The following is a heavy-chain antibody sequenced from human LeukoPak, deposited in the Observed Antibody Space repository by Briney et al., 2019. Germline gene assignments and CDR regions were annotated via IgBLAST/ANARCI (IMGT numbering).Heavy chain of an antibody. CDR3: TTAAMVAATFFYYYYMDV. V-gene: IGHV3-48*03. Sequence: GGSLRLSCAASGFTFSSYEMNWVRQAPGKGLEWVSYISSSGSTIYYADSVKGRFTISRDNAKNSLYLQMNSLRAEDTAVYYCTTAAMVAATFFYYYYMDVWGKGTTVTVSS. CDR1: GFTFSSYE. CDR2: ISSSGSTI. D-gene: IGHD2-15*01. J-gene: IGHJ6*03.